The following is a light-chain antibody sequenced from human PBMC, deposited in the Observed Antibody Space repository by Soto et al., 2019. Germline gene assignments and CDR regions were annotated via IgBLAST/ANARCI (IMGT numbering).Light chain of an antibody. V-gene: IGLV2-23*01. CDR2: EGG. CDR3: CSYAGSTTWV. CDR1: SSDVGTYNV. Sequence: QSVLTQPASVSGSPGQSITISCSGTSSDVGTYNVVSWYQQHPGKAPKVMIYEGGQRPSGVSNRFSGSKSGNTASLTIPGLQAEDEADYYCCSYAGSTTWVFGGGTKLTVL. J-gene: IGLJ3*02.